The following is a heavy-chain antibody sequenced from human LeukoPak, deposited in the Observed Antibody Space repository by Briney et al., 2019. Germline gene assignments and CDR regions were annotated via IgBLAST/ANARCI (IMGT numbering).Heavy chain of an antibody. J-gene: IGHJ4*02. CDR2: INHSGST. D-gene: IGHD3-22*01. CDR1: GGSFSGYY. V-gene: IGHV4-34*01. CDR3: ARHRGGMRYYDSSGYYFDY. Sequence: PSETLSLTCAVYGGSFSGYYWSWIRQPPGKGLEWIGEINHSGSTNYNPSLKSRVTISVDTSKNQFSLKLSSVTAADTAVCYCARHRGGMRYYDSSGYYFDYWGQGTLVTVSS.